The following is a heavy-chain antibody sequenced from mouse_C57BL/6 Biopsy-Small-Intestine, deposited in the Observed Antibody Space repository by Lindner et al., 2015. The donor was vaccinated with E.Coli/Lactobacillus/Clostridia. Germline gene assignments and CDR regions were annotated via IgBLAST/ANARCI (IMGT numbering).Heavy chain of an antibody. J-gene: IGHJ4*01. D-gene: IGHD3-2*02. CDR3: ARSGLQLSLRDYFYAMDY. Sequence: VQLQESGPELVKPGASVKISCKASGYSFTDYNMNWVKQSNGKSLEWIGVINPNYGNTIYNQKFKGKATLTADKSSSTAYMQLSSPTSEDSAVYFCARSGLQLSLRDYFYAMDYWGQGTSVTVSS. CDR1: GYSFTDYN. CDR2: INPNYGNT. V-gene: IGHV1-39*01.